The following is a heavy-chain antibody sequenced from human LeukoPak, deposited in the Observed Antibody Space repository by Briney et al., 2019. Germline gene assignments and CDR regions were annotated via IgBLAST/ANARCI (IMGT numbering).Heavy chain of an antibody. Sequence: GGSLRLSCAASGFTFSNYAMHWVRQAPGKGLEWVAVISYDGSNKYYADSVKGRFTISRDNSKNTLYLQMNSLRAEDTAVYYCARDMDSGYDWGQGTLVTVSS. V-gene: IGHV3-30-3*01. CDR3: ARDMDSGYD. CDR2: ISYDGSNK. D-gene: IGHD5-12*01. CDR1: GFTFSNYA. J-gene: IGHJ4*02.